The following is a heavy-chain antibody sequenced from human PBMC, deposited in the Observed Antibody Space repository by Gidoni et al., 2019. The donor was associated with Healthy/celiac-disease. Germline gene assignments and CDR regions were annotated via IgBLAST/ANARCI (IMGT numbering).Heavy chain of an antibody. Sequence: QVQLVESGGGVVQPGRPLRLPCAASGLPFSTYAMHWVRQAPGKGLEWVAVISYDGSNKYYADSVKGRFTISRDNSKNTLYLQMNTLRAEDTAVYYCARTPGWLTYFDSWGQGTLVTVSS. D-gene: IGHD3-22*01. J-gene: IGHJ4*02. CDR1: GLPFSTYA. CDR2: ISYDGSNK. CDR3: ARTPGWLTYFDS. V-gene: IGHV3-30-3*01.